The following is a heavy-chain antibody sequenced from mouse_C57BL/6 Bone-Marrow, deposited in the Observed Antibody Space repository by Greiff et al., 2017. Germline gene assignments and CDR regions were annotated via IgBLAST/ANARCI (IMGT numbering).Heavy chain of an antibody. Sequence: EVQLKQSGAELVRPGASVKLSCTASGFNIKDDYMHWVKQRPEQGLEWIGWIDPENGDTEYASKFQGKATITADTSSNTAYLQLSSLTSEDTAVYYCTRAYYSNCHYAMDYWGQGTSVTVSS. V-gene: IGHV14-4*01. D-gene: IGHD2-5*01. CDR1: GFNIKDDY. CDR2: IDPENGDT. CDR3: TRAYYSNCHYAMDY. J-gene: IGHJ4*01.